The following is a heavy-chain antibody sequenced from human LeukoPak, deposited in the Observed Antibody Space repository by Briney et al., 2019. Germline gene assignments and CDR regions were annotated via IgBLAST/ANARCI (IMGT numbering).Heavy chain of an antibody. CDR3: ARSANYGVNWFDP. V-gene: IGHV3-7*05. J-gene: IGHJ5*02. Sequence: GGSLRLSCAASGFTFSSYWMSWVRQAPGKGLEWAANIKQDGSEKYYVDSVKGRFTVSRDNAKNSLYLQMNSLRAEDTAVYYCARSANYGVNWFDPWGQGTLVTVSS. CDR1: GFTFSSYW. D-gene: IGHD4-17*01. CDR2: IKQDGSEK.